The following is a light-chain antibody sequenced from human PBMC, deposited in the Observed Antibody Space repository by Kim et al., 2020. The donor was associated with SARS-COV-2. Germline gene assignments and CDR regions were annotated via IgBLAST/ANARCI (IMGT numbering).Light chain of an antibody. Sequence: GTPGQKAKMTWSGDKWKKEIAWWEKQKAGQYPVAVIYRDENRPSGVPERCSGSKSGNTATLTISEKQAMDEADYDCQAWDNSAGLFGGGTQRTVL. V-gene: IGLV3-1*01. CDR2: RDE. CDR3: QAWDNSAGL. CDR1: KWKKEI. J-gene: IGLJ7*01.